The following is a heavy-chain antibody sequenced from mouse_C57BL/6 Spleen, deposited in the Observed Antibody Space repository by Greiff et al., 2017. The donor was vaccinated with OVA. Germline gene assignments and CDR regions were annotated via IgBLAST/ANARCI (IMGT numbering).Heavy chain of an antibody. Sequence: VQLQQPGAELVKPGASVKMSCKASGYTFTSYWITWVKQRPGQGLEWIGDIYPGSGSTNYNEKFKSKATLTVDTSSSTAYMQLSSLTSEDSAVYYCARTDDSYGRVDAMDYWGQGTSVTVSS. J-gene: IGHJ4*01. V-gene: IGHV1-55*01. D-gene: IGHD1-1*01. CDR1: GYTFTSYW. CDR3: ARTDDSYGRVDAMDY. CDR2: IYPGSGST.